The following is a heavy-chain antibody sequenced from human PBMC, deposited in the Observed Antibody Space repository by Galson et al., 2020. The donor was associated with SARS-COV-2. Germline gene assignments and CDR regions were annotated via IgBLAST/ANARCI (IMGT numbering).Heavy chain of an antibody. Sequence: ASETMSLTCTVSGGSINRNHWSWIRQSPGSGLEWVGYFYNRVTTNYNPTPMGRVPLPVDTPENLFSLKLTSVTAADAAVYYCARLCVGSPQGVPWWEEPDDIYCCLDVWGQGATVTV. J-gene: IGHJ6*02. V-gene: IGHV4-59*08. CDR2: FYNRVTT. CDR3: ARLCVGSPQGVPWWEEPDDIYCCLDV. CDR1: GGSINRNH. D-gene: IGHD1-26*01.